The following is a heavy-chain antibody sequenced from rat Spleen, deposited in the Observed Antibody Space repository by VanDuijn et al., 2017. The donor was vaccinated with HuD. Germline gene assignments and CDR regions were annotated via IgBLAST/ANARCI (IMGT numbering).Heavy chain of an antibody. Sequence: EVLLVASGGGLVQPGRSLKLSCVASGFTFNNYWMTWVRQAPGKGLEWIASITNTGGATYYPDSVKGRFTISRDTAKSTLYMQMNSLRSEDTATYYCTRDSYRSYVSHYWGQGVMVTVSS. CDR3: TRDSYRSYVSHY. CDR1: GFTFNNYW. V-gene: IGHV5-31*01. D-gene: IGHD1-8*01. CDR2: ITNTGGAT. J-gene: IGHJ2*01.